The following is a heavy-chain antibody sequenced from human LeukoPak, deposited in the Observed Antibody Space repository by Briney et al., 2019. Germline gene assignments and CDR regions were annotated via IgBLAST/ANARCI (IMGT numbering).Heavy chain of an antibody. CDR1: GGSISSGDYY. D-gene: IGHD1-26*01. J-gene: IGHJ5*02. V-gene: IGHV4-39*07. Sequence: SETLSLTCTVAGGSISSGDYYWSWVRQPPGMGLEWIGSISYSGSTYYIPSLKSRVTTSVDTSKNQFSLKLSSVTAADTAVYFCARGRVREDWFDPWGQGTLVSVSS. CDR2: ISYSGST. CDR3: ARGRVREDWFDP.